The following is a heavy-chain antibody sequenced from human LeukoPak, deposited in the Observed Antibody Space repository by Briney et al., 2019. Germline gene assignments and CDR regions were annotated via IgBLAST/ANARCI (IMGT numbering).Heavy chain of an antibody. V-gene: IGHV1-46*01. CDR2: ISPSGGST. J-gene: IGHJ4*02. CDR3: AREAAAGNYFDY. CDR1: GYTFTSYY. Sequence: ASVKVSCKASGYTFTSYYMHSVRQAPGPGLEGMGIISPSGGSTSYERKFQGRVTMTRDTSTSTVYMELSSLRSEDTAVYYCAREAAAGNYFDYWGQGSLVTVSS. D-gene: IGHD6-13*01.